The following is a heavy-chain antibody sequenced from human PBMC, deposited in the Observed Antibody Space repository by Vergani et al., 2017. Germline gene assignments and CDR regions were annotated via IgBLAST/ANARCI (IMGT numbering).Heavy chain of an antibody. CDR2: INPSGGHT. Sequence: QVQVVQSGAEVKKSGASVKVSCKTSGYTSSNYYMHWARQAPGQGLEWMGIINPSGGHTNYAQKFQGRVTMTRDTSTSTVYMELSSLRSEDTAIYYCARGDYCILTGYRYWGQGTLVTVSA. CDR3: ARGDYCILTGYRY. V-gene: IGHV1-46*03. J-gene: IGHJ4*02. CDR1: GYTSSNYY. D-gene: IGHD3-9*01.